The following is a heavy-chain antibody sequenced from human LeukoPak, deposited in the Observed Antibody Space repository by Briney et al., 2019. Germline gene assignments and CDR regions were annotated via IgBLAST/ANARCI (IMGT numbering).Heavy chain of an antibody. CDR2: ISGSGNGT. J-gene: IGHJ4*02. Sequence: GGSLRLSCAASGFTFSSYAMSWVRQAPGKGLEWLSGISGSGNGTYYADSVKGRFIISRDNSKNMVYLQMNSLTVEDTATYYCAKRTMSAFDSWGQGTLLIVSS. CDR1: GFTFSSYA. CDR3: AKRTMSAFDS. V-gene: IGHV3-23*01.